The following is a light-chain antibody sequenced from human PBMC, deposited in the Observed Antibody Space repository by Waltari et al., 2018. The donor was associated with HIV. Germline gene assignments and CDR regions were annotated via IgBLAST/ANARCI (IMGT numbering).Light chain of an antibody. CDR1: SSNIGSNY. J-gene: IGLJ3*02. Sequence: QSVLTQPPSASGTPGQSVTISCSGSSSNIGSNYVSWYQPLPGTAPKLLIYRNNQRPSGVPDRFSGFKSGTSASLAISGLRSEDEADYYCAAWDDNLSGWVFGGGSKLTIL. V-gene: IGLV1-47*01. CDR2: RNN. CDR3: AAWDDNLSGWV.